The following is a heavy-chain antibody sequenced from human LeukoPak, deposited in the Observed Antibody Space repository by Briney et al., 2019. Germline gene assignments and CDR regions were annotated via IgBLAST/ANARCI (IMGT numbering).Heavy chain of an antibody. Sequence: GGSLRLSCAASGFTFSSYWMHWVRQAPGKGLVWVSRINSDGSSTSYADSVKGRFTISRDNAKNTLYLQMNSLRAEDTAVYYCARGVRKLVKGLDYWGQGTLVTVSS. CDR2: INSDGSST. CDR3: ARGVRKLVKGLDY. J-gene: IGHJ4*02. V-gene: IGHV3-74*01. CDR1: GFTFSSYW. D-gene: IGHD1-26*01.